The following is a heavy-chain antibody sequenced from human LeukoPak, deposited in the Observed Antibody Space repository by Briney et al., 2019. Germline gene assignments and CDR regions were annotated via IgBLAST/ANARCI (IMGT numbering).Heavy chain of an antibody. CDR2: ISGSGGTT. J-gene: IGHJ3*02. V-gene: IGHV3-23*01. CDR3: AKNEGTAAAGAGDAFDI. CDR1: GFSFSTYA. Sequence: PGGSLRLSRSASGFSFSTYAMTWVRQAPGKGLEWVSVISGSGGTTAYADSVKGRFSISRDNSKSMLSLRMNSLRAEDTAIYYCAKNEGTAAAGAGDAFDIWGQGTMVTVSS. D-gene: IGHD6-13*01.